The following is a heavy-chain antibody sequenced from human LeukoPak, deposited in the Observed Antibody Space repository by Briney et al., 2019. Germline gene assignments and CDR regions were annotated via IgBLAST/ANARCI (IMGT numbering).Heavy chain of an antibody. D-gene: IGHD4-11*01. V-gene: IGHV1-2*02. CDR1: GYTFTGYY. J-gene: IGHJ6*02. CDR2: INPNSGGT. Sequence: ASVKVSCKASGYTFTGYYMHWVRQAPGQGLEWMGWINPNSGGTNYAQEFQGRVTMTRDTSISTAYMELSRLRSDDTAVYYCARYSTVKSHGSYYYGMDVWGQGTTVTVSS. CDR3: ARYSTVKSHGSYYYGMDV.